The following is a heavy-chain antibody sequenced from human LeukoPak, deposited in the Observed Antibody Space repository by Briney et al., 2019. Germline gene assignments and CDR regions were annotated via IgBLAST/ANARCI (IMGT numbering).Heavy chain of an antibody. J-gene: IGHJ4*02. D-gene: IGHD4-17*01. CDR2: ISYDGSNK. V-gene: IGHV3-30-3*01. CDR1: GFTFSSYA. Sequence: GGSLRLSCAASGFTFSSYAMHWVRQAPGKGLEWVAVISYDGSNKYYADSVKGRFTISRDNSKNTLYLQMNSLRAEDTAVYYCARNHYGDYYFDYWGQGTLVTVSS. CDR3: ARNHYGDYYFDY.